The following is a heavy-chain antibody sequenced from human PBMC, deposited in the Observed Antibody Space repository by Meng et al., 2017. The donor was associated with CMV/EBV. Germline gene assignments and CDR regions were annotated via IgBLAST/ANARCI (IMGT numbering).Heavy chain of an antibody. CDR1: GGSFSSGDYY. Sequence: VQLPESGPGLVKPSQTLSLACTDTGGSFSSGDYYWGWIRQPPGKGLEWIGYIYYSGSTYYNPSLKSRVTISVDTSKNQFSLKLSSVTAADTAVYYCARAQYSSSCDYWGQGTLVTVSS. J-gene: IGHJ4*02. D-gene: IGHD6-13*01. CDR2: IYYSGST. CDR3: ARAQYSSSCDY. V-gene: IGHV4-30-4*08.